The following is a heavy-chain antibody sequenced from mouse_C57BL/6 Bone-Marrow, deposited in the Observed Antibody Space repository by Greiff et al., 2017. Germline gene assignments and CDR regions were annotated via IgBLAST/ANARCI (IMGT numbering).Heavy chain of an antibody. V-gene: IGHV1-39*01. CDR3: ARGYDYDYAMDY. CDR1: GYSFTDYN. Sequence: VQLKQSGPELVKPGASVKISCKASGYSFTDYNMNWVKQSNGKSLEWIGVINPNYGTTSYNQKFKGKATLTVDKSSSTAYMQLNSLTSEAAAVYYCARGYDYDYAMDYWGQGTSVTVSS. CDR2: INPNYGTT. D-gene: IGHD2-4*01. J-gene: IGHJ4*01.